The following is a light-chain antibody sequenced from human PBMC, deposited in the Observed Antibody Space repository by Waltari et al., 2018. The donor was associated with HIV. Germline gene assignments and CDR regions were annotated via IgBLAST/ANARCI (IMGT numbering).Light chain of an antibody. CDR1: GSNMGHNY. V-gene: IGLV1-51*01. J-gene: IGLJ2*01. Sequence: QSVLTQPPSVSAAPGQKVTISCSGSGSNMGHNYVSWYQQVPGTAPKVLIYDNNKRPSGILDRFSGSKSGTSATLGITGLQTGDEADYYCGTWDSSLSAVVFGGGTKLTVL. CDR3: GTWDSSLSAVV. CDR2: DNN.